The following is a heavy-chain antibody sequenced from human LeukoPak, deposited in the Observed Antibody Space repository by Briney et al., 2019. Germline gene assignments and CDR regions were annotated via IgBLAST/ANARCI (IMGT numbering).Heavy chain of an antibody. Sequence: PSETLSLTCAVSGGSISSYYWSWIRQPPGKGLEWIAYIYYNGITNYNPSLKSRVSISVDTSKNLFSLSLSSVTAADTAVYYCARHAVYSGDYSFWFDPWGLGTLVTVSS. J-gene: IGHJ5*02. CDR1: GGSISSYY. CDR3: ARHAVYSGDYSFWFDP. V-gene: IGHV4-59*08. CDR2: IYYNGIT. D-gene: IGHD5-12*01.